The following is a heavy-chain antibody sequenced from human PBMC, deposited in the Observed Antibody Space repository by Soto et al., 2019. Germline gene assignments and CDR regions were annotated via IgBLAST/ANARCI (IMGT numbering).Heavy chain of an antibody. CDR1: GSTVSSSY. CDR3: ARGKVGTNPNWLDP. V-gene: IGHV3-66*01. D-gene: IGHD1-26*01. Sequence: VQLVESGGGLVQPGGSLRLSCAASGSTVSSSYLYWVRQAPGRGLEWVSSIYISGSTYYADSVQGRFTISRDNSKNTLYLQMNSLRAEDTAVYYCARGKVGTNPNWLDPWGQGTLVTVSS. J-gene: IGHJ5*02. CDR2: IYISGST.